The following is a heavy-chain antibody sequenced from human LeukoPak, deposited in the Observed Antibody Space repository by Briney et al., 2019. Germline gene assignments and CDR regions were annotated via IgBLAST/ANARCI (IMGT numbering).Heavy chain of an antibody. CDR1: GSIFSSYS. CDR3: ARDGSRGNLVTAPDY. J-gene: IGHJ4*02. V-gene: IGHV3-21*01. Sequence: GGSLRLSCAASGSIFSSYSMNWVRQAPGKGLEWVSSISSSSIYIYYADSVKGRFTISRDNAKNSLYLQMNSLRAEDTAVYYCARDGSRGNLVTAPDYWGQGTLVTVSS. CDR2: ISSSSIYI. D-gene: IGHD2-21*02.